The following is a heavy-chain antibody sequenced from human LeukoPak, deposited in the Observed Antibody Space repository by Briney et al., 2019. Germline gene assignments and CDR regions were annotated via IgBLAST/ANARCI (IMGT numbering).Heavy chain of an antibody. Sequence: GGSLRLSSAGCGFTFRDYYVSWVRKGPGKGLEFFSYISSKSDYTNYGASVKGRFTISRDNAKNSLYLQMNSLRAEDTPVYYCARCQYNISPDIWGQGTLVNVSS. D-gene: IGHD1-14*01. V-gene: IGHV3-11*03. CDR3: ARCQYNISPDI. CDR2: ISSKSDYT. CDR1: GFTFRDYY. J-gene: IGHJ4*02.